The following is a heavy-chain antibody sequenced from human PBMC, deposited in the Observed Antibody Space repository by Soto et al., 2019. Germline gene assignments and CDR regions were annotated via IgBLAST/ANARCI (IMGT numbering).Heavy chain of an antibody. CDR1: GFTFSNFG. Sequence: QVQVVESGGGVVQPGTSLRLSCAASGFTFSNFGMHWVRQAPGKGREWVAVIWHDGKNKYYADSVEGRFTISRDNSKNTLNLQMTSLRAEDTAVYYCARAPGKDEAIDYWGQGTLVIVSS. J-gene: IGHJ4*02. CDR3: ARAPGKDEAIDY. CDR2: IWHDGKNK. V-gene: IGHV3-33*01.